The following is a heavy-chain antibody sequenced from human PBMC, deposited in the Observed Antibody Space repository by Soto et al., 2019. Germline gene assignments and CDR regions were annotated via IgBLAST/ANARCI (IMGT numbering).Heavy chain of an antibody. D-gene: IGHD6-13*01. CDR1: GFTFSSYW. Sequence: GGSLRLSCAASGFTFSSYWMHWVRQAPGKGLVWVSRINSDGSSTSYEDSVKGRFTISRDNAKNTLYLQMNSLRAEDTAVYYCARDRRSAAHDYWGKGTLVTVSS. V-gene: IGHV3-74*01. CDR3: ARDRRSAAHDY. CDR2: INSDGSST. J-gene: IGHJ4*02.